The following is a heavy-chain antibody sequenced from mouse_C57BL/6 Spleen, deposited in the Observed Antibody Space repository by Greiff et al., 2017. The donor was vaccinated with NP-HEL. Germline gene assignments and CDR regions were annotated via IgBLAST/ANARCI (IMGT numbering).Heavy chain of an antibody. Sequence: QVQLQQSGPELVKPGASVKISCKASGYAFSSSWMNWVKQRPGKGLEWIGRIYPGDGDTNYNGKFKGKATLTADKSSSTAYMQLSSLTSEDSAVYFCARFITTVVALYYYAMDYWGQGTSVTVSS. D-gene: IGHD1-1*01. CDR3: ARFITTVVALYYYAMDY. J-gene: IGHJ4*01. V-gene: IGHV1-82*01. CDR2: IYPGDGDT. CDR1: GYAFSSSW.